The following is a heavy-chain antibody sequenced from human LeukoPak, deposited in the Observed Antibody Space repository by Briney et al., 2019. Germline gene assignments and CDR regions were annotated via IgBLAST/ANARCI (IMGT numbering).Heavy chain of an antibody. CDR1: GFPFSRYA. CDR3: ASSNEFYYDTSTYVDY. Sequence: GGSLRLSCTASGFPFSRYAVHWVRQAPGKGLEWVALRSHDGGIEDYADSVKGRFTISRDNSRNTLYLQMNSLKPEDTAVYYCASSNEFYYDTSTYVDYWGQGTLVTVSS. D-gene: IGHD3-22*01. CDR2: RSHDGGIE. V-gene: IGHV3-30-3*01. J-gene: IGHJ4*02.